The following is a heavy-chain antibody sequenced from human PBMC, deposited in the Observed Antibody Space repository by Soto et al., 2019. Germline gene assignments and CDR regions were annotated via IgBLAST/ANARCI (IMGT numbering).Heavy chain of an antibody. Sequence: QVQLVESGGGVVQPGRSLRLSCAASGFTFSSYAMHWVRQAPGKGLEWVAVISYDGSNKYYADSVKGRFTISRDNSKNTLYLQMNSLRAEDTAVYYCARDRLIAAAGTLKRALNWFDPWGQGTLVTGSS. CDR1: GFTFSSYA. D-gene: IGHD6-13*01. V-gene: IGHV3-30-3*01. CDR2: ISYDGSNK. J-gene: IGHJ5*02. CDR3: ARDRLIAAAGTLKRALNWFDP.